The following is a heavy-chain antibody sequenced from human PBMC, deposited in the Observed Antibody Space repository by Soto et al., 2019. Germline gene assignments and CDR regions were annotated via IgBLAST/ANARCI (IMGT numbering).Heavy chain of an antibody. Sequence: QVQLQESGPGLVKPSDILSLTCNVSGGSIRSGGYYWGWIRQAPGKGLEWIGYIHYRGPTSYNPSLESRVSISLDTSGHQFSLTLTSVTAADTAVYYCARCRDAFGFDSWGQGTLLTVSS. J-gene: IGHJ4*02. D-gene: IGHD2-15*01. V-gene: IGHV4-31*03. CDR1: GGSIRSGGYY. CDR3: ARCRDAFGFDS. CDR2: IHYRGPT.